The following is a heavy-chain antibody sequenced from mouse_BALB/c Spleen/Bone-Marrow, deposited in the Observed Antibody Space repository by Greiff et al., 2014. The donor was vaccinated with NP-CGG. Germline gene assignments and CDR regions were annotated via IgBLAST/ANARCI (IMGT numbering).Heavy chain of an antibody. D-gene: IGHD2-12*01. J-gene: IGHJ4*01. CDR2: INPSTGYT. V-gene: IGHV1-7*01. Sequence: QVQLQQPGAELAKPGASVKMSCKASGYTFTSYWMHWVKQRPGQGLEWIGYINPSTGYTEYNQKFKDKATLTADKSSSTAYMQLISLTSVNSTVYSCENPGGYSAYYAMDYWGQGTSVTVSS. CDR1: GYTFTSYW. CDR3: ENPGGYSAYYAMDY.